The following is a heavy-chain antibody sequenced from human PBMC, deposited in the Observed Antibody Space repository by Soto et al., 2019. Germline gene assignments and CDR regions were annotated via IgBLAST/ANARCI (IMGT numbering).Heavy chain of an antibody. CDR2: ISGSATRT. CDR1: GFTFSSYA. D-gene: IGHD6-19*01. CDR3: AKDRTIAVAGTWAFDI. Sequence: EVQLLESGGVLVQPGGSLRLSCAASGFTFSSYAMNWVRQAPGKGLEWVSGISGSATRTYYADSVKGRFTISRDNAKNQLYLKMNSLRAEDTAVYYCAKDRTIAVAGTWAFDIWGRGTMVTVSS. V-gene: IGHV3-23*01. J-gene: IGHJ3*02.